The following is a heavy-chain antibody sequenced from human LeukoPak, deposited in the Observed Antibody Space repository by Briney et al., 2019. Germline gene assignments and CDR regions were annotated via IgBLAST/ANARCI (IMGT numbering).Heavy chain of an antibody. Sequence: ASVKVSCKASGYTFTGYYMHWVRQAPGQGLEWMGWINPNSGGTNYAQKFQGRVTMTRDTSISTAYMELSRLRSDGTAVYYCARSIFGVVIKAFDIWGQGTMVTVSS. CDR1: GYTFTGYY. CDR3: ARSIFGVVIKAFDI. V-gene: IGHV1-2*02. CDR2: INPNSGGT. D-gene: IGHD3-3*01. J-gene: IGHJ3*02.